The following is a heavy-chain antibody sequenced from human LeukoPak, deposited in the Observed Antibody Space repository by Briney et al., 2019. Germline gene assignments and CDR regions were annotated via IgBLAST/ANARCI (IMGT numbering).Heavy chain of an antibody. CDR1: GFTVSSNY. D-gene: IGHD2-2*01. CDR3: ARDQYCSSTSCYGYYYGMDV. V-gene: IGHV3-66*01. CDR2: IYSGGST. J-gene: IGHJ6*02. Sequence: GGSLRLSCAASGFTVSSNYMSWVRQAPGKGLEWVSVIYSGGSTYYADSVEGRFTISRDNSKNTLYLQMNSLRAEDTAVYYCARDQYCSSTSCYGYYYGMDVWGQGTTVTVSS.